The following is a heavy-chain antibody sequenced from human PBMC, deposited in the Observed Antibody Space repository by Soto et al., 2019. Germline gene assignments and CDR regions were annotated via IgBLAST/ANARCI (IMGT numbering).Heavy chain of an antibody. Sequence: GASVKVSCKASGYTFTGYYMHWVRQAPGQGLEWMGWINPNSGGTNYAQKFQGRVTMTRDTSISTAYMELSRLRSDDTAVYYCARDPAFGVGATGGMDVWGQGTTVTVSS. CDR2: INPNSGGT. J-gene: IGHJ6*02. CDR3: ARDPAFGVGATGGMDV. V-gene: IGHV1-2*02. D-gene: IGHD1-26*01. CDR1: GYTFTGYY.